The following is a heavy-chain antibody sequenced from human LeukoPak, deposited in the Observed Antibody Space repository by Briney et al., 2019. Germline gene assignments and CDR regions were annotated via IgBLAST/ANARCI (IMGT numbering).Heavy chain of an antibody. CDR1: GGSISSYY. CDR2: IYYSGST. CDR3: ARDPSGSGGTAITYAFDI. V-gene: IGHV4-59*01. Sequence: SETLSLTRTVSGGSISSYYWSWIRQPPGKGLEWIGYIYYSGSTNYNPSLKSRVTISVDTSKNQFSLRLSSVTAADTAVYYCARDPSGSGGTAITYAFDIWGQGTMVTVSS. J-gene: IGHJ3*02. D-gene: IGHD2-21*02.